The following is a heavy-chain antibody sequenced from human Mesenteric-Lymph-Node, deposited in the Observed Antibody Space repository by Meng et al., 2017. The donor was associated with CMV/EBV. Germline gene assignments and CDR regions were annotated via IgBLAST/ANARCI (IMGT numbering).Heavy chain of an antibody. V-gene: IGHV3-23*01. CDR1: GFTFSSYA. CDR2: ISGSGGST. Sequence: ETLSLTCAASGFTFSSYAMSWVRQAPGKGLEWVSAISGSGGSTYYADSVKGRFTISRDNSKNTLYLQMNSLRAEDTAVYYCARGYSPGNYWGQGTMVTVSS. CDR3: ARGYSPGNY. J-gene: IGHJ4*02. D-gene: IGHD2-21*01.